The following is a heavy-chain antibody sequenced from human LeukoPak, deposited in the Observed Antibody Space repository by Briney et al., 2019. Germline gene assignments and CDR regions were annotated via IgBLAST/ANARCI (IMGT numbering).Heavy chain of an antibody. V-gene: IGHV4-59*01. CDR2: IYYSGST. D-gene: IGHD1-1*01. CDR3: ARRENWKEYYFDY. Sequence: PSETLSLTCTVSGGSISSYYWSWIRQPPGKGLEWIGYIYYSGSTNYNPSLKSRVTISVDTSKNQFSLKLSSVTAADTAVYYCARRENWKEYYFDYWGQGTLVTVSS. CDR1: GGSISSYY. J-gene: IGHJ4*02.